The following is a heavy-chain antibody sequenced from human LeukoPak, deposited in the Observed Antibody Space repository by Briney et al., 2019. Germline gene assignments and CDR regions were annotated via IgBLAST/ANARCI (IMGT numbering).Heavy chain of an antibody. CDR1: GITLSNYG. CDR2: ISGSGERT. J-gene: IGHJ4*02. CDR3: ARRGVVIRVILVGFHKEAYYFDS. Sequence: GGSLRLSCAVSGITLSNYGMSWVRQAPGKGLEWVAGISGSGERTNYADSVKGRFTISRDNPKNTLYLQMNSLRAEDTAVYFCARRGVVIRVILVGFHKEAYYFDSWGQGALVTVSS. V-gene: IGHV3-23*01. D-gene: IGHD3-22*01.